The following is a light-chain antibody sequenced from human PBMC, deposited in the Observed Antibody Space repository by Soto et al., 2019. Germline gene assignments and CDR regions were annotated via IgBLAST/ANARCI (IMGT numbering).Light chain of an antibody. V-gene: IGKV1-5*03. J-gene: IGKJ4*01. CDR2: QAS. Sequence: DIQMTQSPSTLSASVGDRVTITCRASQSVSTSLAWYQRQPGKAPKLLIYQASTLGSGVPSRFSGSGSGTEFTLTISSLQPDDFATYYCQQYYNYPLTFGGGTKVE. CDR1: QSVSTS. CDR3: QQYYNYPLT.